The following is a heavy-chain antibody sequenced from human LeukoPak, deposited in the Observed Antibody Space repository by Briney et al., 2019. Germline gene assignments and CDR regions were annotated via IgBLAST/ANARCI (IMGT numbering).Heavy chain of an antibody. CDR1: SYTFTSYG. J-gene: IGHJ4*02. V-gene: IGHV1-18*01. CDR2: ISAFNGNT. Sequence: ASVKVSCKASSYTFTSYGISWVRQAPGQGLEWMGWISAFNGNTNYAQKFQGRVTMTRDTSTSTVYMELSSLRSEDTAVYYCARRAVRYDSSGYYSIIDYWGQGTLVTVSS. D-gene: IGHD3-22*01. CDR3: ARRAVRYDSSGYYSIIDY.